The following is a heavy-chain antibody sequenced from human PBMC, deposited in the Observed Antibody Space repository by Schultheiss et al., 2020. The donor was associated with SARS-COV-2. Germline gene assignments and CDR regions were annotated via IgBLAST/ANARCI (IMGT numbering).Heavy chain of an antibody. J-gene: IGHJ4*02. Sequence: SETLSLTCAVSGGSISSGYYWSWIRQPPGKGLEWIGEINHSGSTNYNPSLKSRVTISVDKSKNQFSLKLSSVTAADTAVYYCARRGRYGFDYWGQGTLVTVSS. D-gene: IGHD4-17*01. CDR2: INHSGST. V-gene: IGHV4-34*01. CDR3: ARRGRYGFDY. CDR1: GGSISSGYY.